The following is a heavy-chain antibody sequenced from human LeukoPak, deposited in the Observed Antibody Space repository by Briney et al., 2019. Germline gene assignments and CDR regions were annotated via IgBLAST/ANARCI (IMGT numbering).Heavy chain of an antibody. V-gene: IGHV1-69*13. Sequence: GASVKVSCKASGDTFTGYYMHWVRQAPGQGLEWMGGIIPIFGTANYAQKFQGRVTITADESTSTAYMELSSLRSEDTAVYYCATNPPDSAEYYFDYWGQGTLVTVSS. D-gene: IGHD2-15*01. CDR2: IIPIFGTA. CDR1: GDTFTGYY. CDR3: ATNPPDSAEYYFDY. J-gene: IGHJ4*02.